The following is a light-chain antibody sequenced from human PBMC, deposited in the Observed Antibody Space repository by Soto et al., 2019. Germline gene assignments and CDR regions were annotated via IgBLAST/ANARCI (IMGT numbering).Light chain of an antibody. CDR3: HQYGSSPWT. CDR2: AAS. V-gene: IGKV3-20*01. CDR1: QSVSSSY. Sequence: EIVLTQSPGTLSLSPGERATLSCRAGQSVSSSYLAWYQQKPGQAPRLLIYAASSRATGIPDRFSGGGSGTDFTLTISRLEPEDFAVYYCHQYGSSPWTFGQGTKVEI. J-gene: IGKJ1*01.